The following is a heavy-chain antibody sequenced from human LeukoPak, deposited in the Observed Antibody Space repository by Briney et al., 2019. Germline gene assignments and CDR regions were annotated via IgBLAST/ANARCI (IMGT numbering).Heavy chain of an antibody. Sequence: SETLSLTCTVSGGSISSGSYYWSWIRQPAGKGLEWIGRIYTSGSTNYNPSLKSRVTISVDTSKNQFSLKLSSVTAADTAVYYCATRDGGKDYYYMDVWGKGTTVTVSS. V-gene: IGHV4-61*02. CDR1: GGSISSGSYY. J-gene: IGHJ6*03. CDR3: ATRDGGKDYYYMDV. D-gene: IGHD2-15*01. CDR2: IYTSGST.